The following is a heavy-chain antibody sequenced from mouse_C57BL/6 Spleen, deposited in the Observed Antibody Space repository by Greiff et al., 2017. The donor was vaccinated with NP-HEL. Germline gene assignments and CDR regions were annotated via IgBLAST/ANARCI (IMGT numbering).Heavy chain of an antibody. CDR1: GYTFTSYW. J-gene: IGHJ1*03. CDR3: ARGSYYDYVFDV. V-gene: IGHV1-52*01. CDR2: IDPSDSET. Sequence: QVQLKQSGAELVRPGSSVKLSCKASGYTFTSYWMHWVKQRPIQGLEWIGNIDPSDSETHYNQKFKDKATLTVYKSSRTAYMQLSSLTSEDSAVYYCARGSYYDYVFDVWGTGTTVTVAS. D-gene: IGHD2-4*01.